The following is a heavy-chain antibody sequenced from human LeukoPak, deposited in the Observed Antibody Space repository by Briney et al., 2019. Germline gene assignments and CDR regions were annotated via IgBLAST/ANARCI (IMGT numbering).Heavy chain of an antibody. Sequence: SETLSLTCTVSGGSISSYYWSWIRQPPGKGLEWIGYIYYSGSTNYNPSLKSRVTISVDTSKNQFSLKLSSVTAADTAVYYCARGGGYYYDSSGYYSYWGQGTLVTVSS. CDR1: GGSISSYY. CDR2: IYYSGST. D-gene: IGHD3-22*01. J-gene: IGHJ4*02. CDR3: ARGGGYYYDSSGYYSY. V-gene: IGHV4-59*12.